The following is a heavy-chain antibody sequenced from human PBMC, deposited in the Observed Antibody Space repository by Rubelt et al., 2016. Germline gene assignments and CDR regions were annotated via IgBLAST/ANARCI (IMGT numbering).Heavy chain of an antibody. CDR3: AGDHSSGWYLEGFFDY. CDR2: INHSGST. CDR1: GGSFSGYY. Sequence: QVQLQQWGAGLLKPSETLSLTCAVSGGSFSGYYWSWIRQPPGKGLEWIGEINHSGSTNYNPSLKSRVTISVDPSKNQFSLQLSSVTAADTAVYYCAGDHSSGWYLEGFFDYWGQGTLVTVSS. D-gene: IGHD6-19*01. V-gene: IGHV4-34*01. J-gene: IGHJ4*02.